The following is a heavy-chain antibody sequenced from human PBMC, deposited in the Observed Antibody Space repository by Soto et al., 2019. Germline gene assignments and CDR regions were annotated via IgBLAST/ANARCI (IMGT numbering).Heavy chain of an antibody. CDR3: TRVGISSRSGDFDY. J-gene: IGHJ4*02. Sequence: GGSLRLSCAASGFTFSSYSMNWVRQAPGKGLEWVSSISSSSSYIYYADSVKGRFTISRDNAKNSLYLQMNSLRAEDTAVDYCTRVGISSRSGDFDYWGQGTLVTVSS. D-gene: IGHD1-20*01. CDR2: ISSSSSYI. V-gene: IGHV3-21*01. CDR1: GFTFSSYS.